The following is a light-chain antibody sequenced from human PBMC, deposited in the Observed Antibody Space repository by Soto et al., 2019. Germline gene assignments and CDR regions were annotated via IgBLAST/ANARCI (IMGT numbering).Light chain of an antibody. Sequence: EIVLTQSPATLSLSPGERATLSCRASQSVSSYLAWYQQKPGQAPRLLIYDASNRATGIPARFSGSGSGTDFTLTISSLEPEDFAVYYCQQRSNWTFTFGQATRLEIK. CDR1: QSVSSY. J-gene: IGKJ5*01. V-gene: IGKV3-11*01. CDR3: QQRSNWTFT. CDR2: DAS.